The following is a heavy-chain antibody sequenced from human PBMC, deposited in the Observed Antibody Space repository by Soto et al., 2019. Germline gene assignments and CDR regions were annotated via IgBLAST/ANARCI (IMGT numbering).Heavy chain of an antibody. CDR2: IIPIFGTA. V-gene: IGHV1-69*13. CDR1: GGTFSSYA. D-gene: IGHD6-19*01. J-gene: IGHJ6*02. CDR3: ARDRAEKWMVRGYYYGMDV. Sequence: GASVKVSCKASGGTFSSYAISWVRQAPGQGLEWMGGIIPIFGTANYAQKFQGRVTITADESTSTAYMELSSLRSEDTAVYYCARDRAEKWMVRGYYYGMDVWGQGTKVTVYS.